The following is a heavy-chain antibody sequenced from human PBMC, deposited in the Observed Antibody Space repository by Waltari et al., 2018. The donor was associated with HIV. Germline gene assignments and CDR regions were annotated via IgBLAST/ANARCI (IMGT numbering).Heavy chain of an antibody. J-gene: IGHJ5*02. CDR1: GYTFSRYG. Sequence: QVQVVQSGAEVKKPGASVKISCKASGYTFSRYGMDWARQAPGQRLEWMGRSNAGNGDTKYSQKFQGRVTISRDTSASTAYMELSSLRSEDTAVYYCARTYDVLTGFGWFDPWGQGTLVTVSS. V-gene: IGHV1-3*01. CDR3: ARTYDVLTGFGWFDP. D-gene: IGHD3-9*01. CDR2: SNAGNGDT.